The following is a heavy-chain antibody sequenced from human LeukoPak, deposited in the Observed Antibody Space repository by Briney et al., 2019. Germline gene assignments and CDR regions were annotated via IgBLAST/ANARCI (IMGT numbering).Heavy chain of an antibody. J-gene: IGHJ4*02. CDR2: IKQDGSDK. CDR3: AREVWGPEY. CDR1: GFTFTKYW. V-gene: IGHV3-7*01. Sequence: QSGGSLRLSCAASGFTFTKYWMTWFRQAPGKGLEWVGNIKQDGSDKNYMDSVKGRFTISRDNTKNSVYLQMSSLRAEDTAVYYCAREVWGPEYWGQGTLVTVSS. D-gene: IGHD1-14*01.